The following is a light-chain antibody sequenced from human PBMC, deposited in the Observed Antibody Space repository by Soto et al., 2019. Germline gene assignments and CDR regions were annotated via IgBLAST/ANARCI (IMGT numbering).Light chain of an antibody. V-gene: IGLV2-14*03. CDR3: SSYTRSSTQV. CDR2: DVS. J-gene: IGLJ1*01. CDR1: SSDVGAYNV. Sequence: QSALTQPASVSGSPGQSITISCTGTSSDVGAYNVVSWYQQHPGKDPKLMIFDVSSRPSGVSDRFSGSKSGNTASLTISGRLAEDEGDYYCSSYTRSSTQVFGSGTKLTVL.